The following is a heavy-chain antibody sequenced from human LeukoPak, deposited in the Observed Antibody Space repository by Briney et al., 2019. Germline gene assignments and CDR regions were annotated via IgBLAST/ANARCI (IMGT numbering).Heavy chain of an antibody. CDR1: GFTFSSYS. V-gene: IGHV3-21*01. Sequence: SGGSLRLSCAASGFTFSSYSMNWVRQAPGKGLEWVSSISSSSSYIYYADSVKGRFTISRDNAKNSLYLQMNSLRAEDTAVYYCARASGSGSYYKGYYYYYYMDVWGKGTTVTISS. J-gene: IGHJ6*03. D-gene: IGHD3-10*01. CDR2: ISSSSSYI. CDR3: ARASGSGSYYKGYYYYYYMDV.